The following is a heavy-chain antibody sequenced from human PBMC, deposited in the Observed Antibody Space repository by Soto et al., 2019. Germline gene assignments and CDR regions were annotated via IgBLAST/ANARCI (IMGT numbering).Heavy chain of an antibody. J-gene: IGHJ4*02. Sequence: QVQLQESGPGLVKPSETLSLTCTVSGGSISSYYWSWIRQPPGKGLEWIGYICYSGSTNYNPSLKSRVTISVDTSKNQFSLKLSSVTAADTAVYYCARDRWGEDGSGSYSLDYWGQGTLVTVSS. CDR2: ICYSGST. CDR1: GGSISSYY. CDR3: ARDRWGEDGSGSYSLDY. D-gene: IGHD3-10*01. V-gene: IGHV4-59*01.